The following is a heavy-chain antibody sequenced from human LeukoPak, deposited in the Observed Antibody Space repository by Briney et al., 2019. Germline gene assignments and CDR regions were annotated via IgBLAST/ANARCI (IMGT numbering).Heavy chain of an antibody. Sequence: SETLSLTCAVYGAPFSGSYWSWVRQPPGKGLEWIGEITHDGRINYDPSLKSRVTISVDTSMSQFSLKLTSVTAADTAVYYCATIYGDYSDFDSWGQGTLVTVSS. V-gene: IGHV4-34*01. CDR3: ATIYGDYSDFDS. CDR1: GAPFSGSY. J-gene: IGHJ4*02. D-gene: IGHD4-17*01. CDR2: ITHDGRI.